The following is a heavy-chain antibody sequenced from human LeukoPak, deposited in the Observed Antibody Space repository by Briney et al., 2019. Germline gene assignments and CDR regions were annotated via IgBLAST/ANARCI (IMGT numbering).Heavy chain of an antibody. CDR3: ARDPRWLTPDCTSTSCYENYFDP. CDR2: IYHSGSA. CDR1: GYSISSGYQ. Sequence: PSETLSLTCAVSGYSISSGYQWAWIRQPPGKTLEWIGSIYHSGSAHYNPSLKSRVTISVDRSNNQLSLRLSSVTAADTAVYYCARDPRWLTPDCTSTSCYENYFDPWGQGTLVTVSS. D-gene: IGHD2-2*01. V-gene: IGHV4-38-2*02. J-gene: IGHJ5*02.